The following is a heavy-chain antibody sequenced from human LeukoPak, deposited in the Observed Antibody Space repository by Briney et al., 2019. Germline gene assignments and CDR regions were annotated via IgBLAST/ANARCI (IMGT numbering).Heavy chain of an antibody. CDR2: LNQSGST. Sequence: SETLSLTCAVYGGSFSGYYWSWIRQSPGKGLEWIGELNQSGSTNHNPSLKSRVTISVDTSNNQFALKVSSVTAADTAVYYCARGYGSGFAYWGQGTLVTVSS. CDR3: ARGYGSGFAY. CDR1: GGSFSGYY. J-gene: IGHJ4*02. V-gene: IGHV4-34*01. D-gene: IGHD3-10*01.